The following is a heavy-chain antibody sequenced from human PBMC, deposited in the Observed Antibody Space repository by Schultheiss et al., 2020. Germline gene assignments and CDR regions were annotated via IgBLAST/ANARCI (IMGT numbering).Heavy chain of an antibody. D-gene: IGHD3-22*01. J-gene: IGHJ4*02. CDR1: GFTFDDYG. V-gene: IGHV3-30*03. CDR3: TTDWDDYYDSSGGCNY. Sequence: GGSLRLSCAASGFTFDDYGMSWVRQAPGKGLEWVAVISYDGSYKYYADSVKGRFTISRDNSKNTLYLQMNSLRAEDTAVYYCTTDWDDYYDSSGGCNYWGQGTLVTVSS. CDR2: ISYDGSYK.